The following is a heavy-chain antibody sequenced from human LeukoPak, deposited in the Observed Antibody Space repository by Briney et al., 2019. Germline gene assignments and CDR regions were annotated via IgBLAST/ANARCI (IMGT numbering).Heavy chain of an antibody. CDR3: ARYRVTTNDYFDY. Sequence: GGSLRLSCAASGFTFSDYYMSWVRQAPGKGLEWISYISRSGNTIRYADSVKGRFTISRDNAKNSLYLQLNSLRDDDTAVYYCARYRVTTNDYFDYWGQGTLVTVSS. D-gene: IGHD4-17*01. V-gene: IGHV3-11*01. CDR2: ISRSGNTI. CDR1: GFTFSDYY. J-gene: IGHJ4*02.